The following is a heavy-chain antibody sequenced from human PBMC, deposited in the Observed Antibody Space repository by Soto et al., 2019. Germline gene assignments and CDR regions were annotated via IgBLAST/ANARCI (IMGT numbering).Heavy chain of an antibody. J-gene: IGHJ4*02. CDR1: GFTCSSYA. D-gene: IGHD6-13*01. V-gene: IGHV3-23*01. CDR3: AKDSGIAATRPYYFDY. Sequence: GGSLRLSCAASGFTCSSYAMSWVRQAPGKGLEWVSAISGSGGSTYYADSVKGRFTISRDNSKNTLYLQMNSLRAEDTAVYYCAKDSGIAATRPYYFDYWGQGTLVTVSS. CDR2: ISGSGGST.